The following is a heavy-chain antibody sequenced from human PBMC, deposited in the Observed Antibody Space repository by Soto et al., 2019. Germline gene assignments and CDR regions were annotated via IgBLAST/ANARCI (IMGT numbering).Heavy chain of an antibody. D-gene: IGHD3-10*01. V-gene: IGHV4-31*03. J-gene: IGHJ4*02. CDR1: GGSISSGGYY. CDR3: ASTSYGSGSLWIDY. CDR2: IYYSGST. Sequence: SETLSLTCTVSGGSISSGGYYWSWIRQHPGKGLEWIGYIYYSGSTYYNPSLKSRVTISVDTSKNQFSLKLSSVTAADTAVYYCASTSYGSGSLWIDYWGQGTLVTVSS.